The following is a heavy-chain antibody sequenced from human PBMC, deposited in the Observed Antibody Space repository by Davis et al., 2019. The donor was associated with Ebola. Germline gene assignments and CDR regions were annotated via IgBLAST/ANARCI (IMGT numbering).Heavy chain of an antibody. CDR1: GFTFSNYA. D-gene: IGHD3-16*01. CDR2: ISGSDSST. CDR3: AREKGESGGFDY. J-gene: IGHJ4*02. Sequence: PGGSLRLSCAASGFTFSNYAVTWVRQAPGKGLEWVSGISGSDSSTYYADSVKGRFTISRDNAKNSLFLQINSLRVEDTAMYYCAREKGESGGFDYWGQGTLVTVSS. V-gene: IGHV3-23*01.